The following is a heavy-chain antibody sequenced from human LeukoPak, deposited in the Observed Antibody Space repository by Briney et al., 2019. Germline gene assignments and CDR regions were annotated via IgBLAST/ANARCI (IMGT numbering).Heavy chain of an antibody. CDR1: GFVFSIYT. V-gene: IGHV3-64D*06. Sequence: GGSLRLSCSASGFVFSIYTMYWVRQTPGKGPEYVSTIGGSGNGFSIYYADSVKGRFTISRDDSKSILYLQMNGLRSEDTAVYYCVKDFGRVRGTPDSWGQGTLVTVSS. D-gene: IGHD3-16*01. J-gene: IGHJ4*02. CDR3: VKDFGRVRGTPDS. CDR2: IGGSGNGFSI.